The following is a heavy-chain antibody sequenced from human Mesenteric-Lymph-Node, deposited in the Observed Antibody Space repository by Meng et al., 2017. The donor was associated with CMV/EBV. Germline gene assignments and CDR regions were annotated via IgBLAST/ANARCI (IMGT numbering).Heavy chain of an antibody. V-gene: IGHV3-48*03. CDR1: GFTFSSYE. J-gene: IGHJ4*02. CDR3: ARDLSQGQLLYYYFDY. D-gene: IGHD2-2*02. CDR2: ISSSGSTI. Sequence: GGSLRLSCAASGFTFSSYEMNWVRQAPGKGLEWVSYISSSGSTIYYADSVKGRFTISRDNAKNSLYLQMNSLRAEDTAVYYCARDLSQGQLLYYYFDYWGQGTLVTVSS.